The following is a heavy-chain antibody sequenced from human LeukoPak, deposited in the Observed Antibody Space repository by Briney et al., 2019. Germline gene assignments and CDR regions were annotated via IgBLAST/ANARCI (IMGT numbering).Heavy chain of an antibody. D-gene: IGHD5-12*01. V-gene: IGHV4-34*01. Sequence: SETLSLTCAVYGGSFSGYYWSWIRQPPGKGLEWIGDINHSGSTEYNPSLKSRVTISVDTSKNQFSLKLTSVTAADTAVYYCARGGSEYSGYDYWSFDYWAQGTLVTVSS. J-gene: IGHJ4*02. CDR1: GGSFSGYY. CDR3: ARGGSEYSGYDYWSFDY. CDR2: INHSGST.